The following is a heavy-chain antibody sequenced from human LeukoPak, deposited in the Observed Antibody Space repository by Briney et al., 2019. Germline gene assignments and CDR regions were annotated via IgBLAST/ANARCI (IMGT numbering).Heavy chain of an antibody. CDR1: GYTFTGYY. V-gene: IGHV1-18*04. CDR3: ARDDYGVSRWFDP. J-gene: IGHJ5*02. Sequence: ASVKVSCKASGYTFTGYYMHWVRQAPGQGLEWMGWISAYNGNTNYAQKLQGRVTMTTDTSTSTACMELRSLRSDDTAVYYCARDDYGVSRWFDPWGQGTLVTVSS. CDR2: ISAYNGNT. D-gene: IGHD4-17*01.